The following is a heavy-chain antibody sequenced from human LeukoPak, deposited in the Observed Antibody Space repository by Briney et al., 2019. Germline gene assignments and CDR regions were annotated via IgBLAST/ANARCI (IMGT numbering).Heavy chain of an antibody. J-gene: IGHJ4*02. V-gene: IGHV3-33*01. D-gene: IGHD5-12*01. CDR2: IWYDGSNK. CDR3: ARSGEGYGFDY. Sequence: RGFLRLSCAASGFTFSNYGMHWVRQAPGKGLEWVAVIWYDGSNKYYADSVKGRFTISRDNSKNKLYLQMNSLRAEDTAVYYCARSGEGYGFDYWGQGTLVTVSS. CDR1: GFTFSNYG.